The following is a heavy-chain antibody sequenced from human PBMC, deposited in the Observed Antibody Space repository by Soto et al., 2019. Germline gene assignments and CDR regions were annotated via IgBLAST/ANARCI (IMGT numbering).Heavy chain of an antibody. D-gene: IGHD3-16*01. CDR2: IRFDGSNE. CDR3: VRDKRRGES. J-gene: IGHJ4*02. CDR1: GFSFSTYG. V-gene: IGHV3-33*01. Sequence: QVHLVESGGGVVQPGGSLRLSCAASGFSFSTYGMHWVRQAPGKGLEWVAGIRFDGSNEAYADSVKGRLTISRNNPTNALYLQMNNLRVEDTAVYYCVRDKRRGESWGQGTLVTVSS.